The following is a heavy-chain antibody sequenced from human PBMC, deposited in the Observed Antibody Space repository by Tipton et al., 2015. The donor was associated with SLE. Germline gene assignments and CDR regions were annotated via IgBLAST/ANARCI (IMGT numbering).Heavy chain of an antibody. D-gene: IGHD6-13*01. CDR2: VYPADSDT. CDR1: GYNFANYW. J-gene: IGHJ5*02. Sequence: VQLVPSGAEVKKPGESLKISCKGSGYNFANYWIGWVRQMPGKGLELVGIVYPADSDTRYSPSFQGQVTISADKSISTAYLQWSSLKASDTAMYYCARSPAADTGWFDPWGQGTLVTVSS. V-gene: IGHV5-51*03. CDR3: ARSPAADTGWFDP.